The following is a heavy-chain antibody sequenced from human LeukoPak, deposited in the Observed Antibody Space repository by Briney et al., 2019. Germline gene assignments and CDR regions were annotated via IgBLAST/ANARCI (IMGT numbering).Heavy chain of an antibody. Sequence: ASVKVSCKASGYTFTGYYMHWVRQAPGQGLEWMGWINPNSGGTNYAQKFQGRVTMTRDTSISTAYMELSRLRSDDTAVYYCARGPPVVVITTIKMGAFDIWGQGTMVTVSS. J-gene: IGHJ3*02. CDR2: INPNSGGT. CDR3: ARGPPVVVITTIKMGAFDI. CDR1: GYTFTGYY. V-gene: IGHV1-2*02. D-gene: IGHD3-22*01.